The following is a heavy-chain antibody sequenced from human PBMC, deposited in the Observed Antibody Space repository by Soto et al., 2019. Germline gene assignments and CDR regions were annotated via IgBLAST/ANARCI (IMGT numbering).Heavy chain of an antibody. Sequence: QVQLVQSGAEVKKPGASVKVSCKASGYTFTSYGISWVRQAPGQGLEWMGWISAYNGNTNYAQKLQGRVTMTTDTTXSTAYMELRSLRSDDTPVYYCARSSSGPPPDAFDIWGQGTMVTVSS. J-gene: IGHJ3*02. V-gene: IGHV1-18*01. D-gene: IGHD6-19*01. CDR2: ISAYNGNT. CDR1: GYTFTSYG. CDR3: ARSSSGPPPDAFDI.